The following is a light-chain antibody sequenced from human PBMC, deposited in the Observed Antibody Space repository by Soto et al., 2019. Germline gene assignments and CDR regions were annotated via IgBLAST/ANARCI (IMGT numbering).Light chain of an antibody. J-gene: IGLJ3*02. V-gene: IGLV1-47*02. CDR1: SSNIGSNY. Sequence: QSVLTQPPSASGTPGQRVTISCSGSSSNIGSNYVYWYQQLPGTAPKLLIYSNNQRPSGVPDRFSGSRSGTSTSLTISGLQSEDEADYYCVAWDDSLSGWVFGGGTKLTVL. CDR2: SNN. CDR3: VAWDDSLSGWV.